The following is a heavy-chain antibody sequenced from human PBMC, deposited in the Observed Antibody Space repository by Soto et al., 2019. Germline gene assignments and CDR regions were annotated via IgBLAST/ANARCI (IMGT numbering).Heavy chain of an antibody. CDR3: ARYSAASGTYYFDY. J-gene: IGHJ4*02. V-gene: IGHV4-39*07. CDR2: IYYSGST. Sequence: SETLSLTCTVSGGSISSYYWGWIRQPPGKGLEWIGSIYYSGSTYYNPSLKSRVTISVDRSKNQFSLNLNSVTAADTAVYFCARYSAASGTYYFDYWGQGALVTVSS. CDR1: GGSISSYY. D-gene: IGHD6-13*01.